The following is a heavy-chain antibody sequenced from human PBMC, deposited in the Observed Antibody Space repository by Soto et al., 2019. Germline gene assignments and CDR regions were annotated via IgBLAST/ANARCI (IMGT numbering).Heavy chain of an antibody. D-gene: IGHD4-17*01. CDR2: TYYGSKWYV. V-gene: IGHV6-1*01. Sequence: SQTLSLTCVISGDSVSGNGIAWSWIRQSPARGLKWLGRTYYGSKWYVDYAESVKSRITINPDTSRNQFSLKLSSVTAADTAVYYCARQESTVTTHYYYYMDVWGKGTTVTVSS. CDR3: ARQESTVTTHYYYYMDV. J-gene: IGHJ6*03. CDR1: GDSVSGNGIA.